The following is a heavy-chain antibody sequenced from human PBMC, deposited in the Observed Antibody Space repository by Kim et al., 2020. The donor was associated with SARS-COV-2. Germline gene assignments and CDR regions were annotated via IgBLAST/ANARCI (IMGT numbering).Heavy chain of an antibody. D-gene: IGHD3-16*01. J-gene: IGHJ4*02. CDR3: AKEIYASSAVGLNFDY. Sequence: DSVKGRFSLSRDNSTNMVYLQMTDLRAEDTAVYYCAKEIYASSAVGLNFDYWGQGTQVTVSS. V-gene: IGHV3-23*01.